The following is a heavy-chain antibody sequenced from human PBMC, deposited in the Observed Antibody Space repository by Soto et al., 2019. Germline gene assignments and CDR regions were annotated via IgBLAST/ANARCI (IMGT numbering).Heavy chain of an antibody. V-gene: IGHV4-59*01. CDR2: IYYSGST. CDR3: ARDLGPQQWVDY. J-gene: IGHJ4*02. Sequence: PSETLSLTCTVSGGSISSYYWSWIRQPPGKGLEWIGYIYYSGSTNYNPSLKSRVTISVDTSKNQFSLKLSSVTAADTAVYYCARDLGPQQWVDYWGQGTLVTVSS. D-gene: IGHD6-19*01. CDR1: GGSISSYY.